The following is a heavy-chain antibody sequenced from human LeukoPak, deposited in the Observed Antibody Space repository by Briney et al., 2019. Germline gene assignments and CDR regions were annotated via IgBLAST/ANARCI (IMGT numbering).Heavy chain of an antibody. J-gene: IGHJ4*02. V-gene: IGHV3-48*01. Sequence: QPGGSLRLSCAASGFTFSSYSMNWVRQAPGKGLEWVSYISSSSSTIYYADSVKGRFTISRDNAKNSLYLQMNSLRAEDTAVYYCARDLTRSIADWGQGTLVTVSS. CDR3: ARDLTRSIAD. D-gene: IGHD6-6*01. CDR1: GFTFSSYS. CDR2: ISSSSSTI.